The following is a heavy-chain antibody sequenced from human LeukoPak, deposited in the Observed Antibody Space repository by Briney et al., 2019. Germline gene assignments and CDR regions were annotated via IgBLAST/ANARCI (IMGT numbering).Heavy chain of an antibody. CDR2: ISYDGTYK. CDR3: ARGYYYDSSSYPGDY. Sequence: PGRSLRLSCAASGFTFSTYAMHWVRQAPGKALEWVAVISYDGTYKYYADSVKGRFTISRDNSKNTLYLQMNSLRAEDTAVYYCARGYYYDSSSYPGDYWGQGTLVTVSS. J-gene: IGHJ4*02. V-gene: IGHV3-30-3*01. D-gene: IGHD3-22*01. CDR1: GFTFSTYA.